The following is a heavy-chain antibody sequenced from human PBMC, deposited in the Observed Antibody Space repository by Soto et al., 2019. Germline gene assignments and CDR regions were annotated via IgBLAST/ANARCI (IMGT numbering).Heavy chain of an antibody. J-gene: IGHJ6*02. Sequence: ASVKVSFKASGYTFTSYGISWVRQAPGQGPEWMGWISAYNGNTNYAQKLQGRVTMTTDTSTSTAYMELRSLRSDDTAVYYCARGGDSSSWYIIHYYYGMDVWGQGTTVTVSS. CDR1: GYTFTSYG. CDR3: ARGGDSSSWYIIHYYYGMDV. D-gene: IGHD6-13*01. V-gene: IGHV1-18*01. CDR2: ISAYNGNT.